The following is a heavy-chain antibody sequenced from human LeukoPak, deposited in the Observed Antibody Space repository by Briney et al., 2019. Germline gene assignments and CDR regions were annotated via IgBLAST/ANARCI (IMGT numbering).Heavy chain of an antibody. CDR3: ARHYCESSGYYPDAFDI. J-gene: IGHJ3*02. CDR1: GFTVSSNY. CDR2: IYSGGRT. D-gene: IGHD3-22*01. V-gene: IGHV3-66*04. Sequence: GGSLRLSCSASGFTVSSNYMSWVRQAPGKGLEWVSVIYSGGRTSYAASAKGRFTISRDNSKNTLYLQINSLRAEDTAVYYCARHYCESSGYYPDAFDIWGQGTMVTVSS.